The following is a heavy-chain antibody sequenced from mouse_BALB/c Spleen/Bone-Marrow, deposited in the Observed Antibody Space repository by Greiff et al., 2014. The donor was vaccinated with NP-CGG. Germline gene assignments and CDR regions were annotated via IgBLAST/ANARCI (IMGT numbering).Heavy chain of an antibody. J-gene: IGHJ4*01. CDR2: IRSKSNNYAT. D-gene: IGHD2-1*01. V-gene: IGHV10-1*02. CDR3: VRHGYFGNYYYALDY. Sequence: DVQLQESGGGLVQPKGSLKLSCAASGFTFNTYAMNWVRQAPGKGLEWVARIRSKSNNYATYYADSVKDRFTISRDDSQNMLYLQMNNLKTEDTAMYYCVRHGYFGNYYYALDYGVKEPQSPSPQ. CDR1: GFTFNTYA.